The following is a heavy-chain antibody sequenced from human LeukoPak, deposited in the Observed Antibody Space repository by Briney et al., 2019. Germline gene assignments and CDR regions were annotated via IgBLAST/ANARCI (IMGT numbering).Heavy chain of an antibody. CDR1: GGSFSGYY. CDR2: INHSGST. CDR3: ARYLEPTGRHGPFFDY. Sequence: SETLSLTCAVSGGSFSGYYWSWIRQPPGKGLEWIGEINHSGSTNYNPSLKSRVTISVDTSKNQFSLKLSSVTAADTAVYYCARYLEPTGRHGPFFDYWGQGTLVTV. J-gene: IGHJ4*02. D-gene: IGHD1-26*01. V-gene: IGHV4-34*01.